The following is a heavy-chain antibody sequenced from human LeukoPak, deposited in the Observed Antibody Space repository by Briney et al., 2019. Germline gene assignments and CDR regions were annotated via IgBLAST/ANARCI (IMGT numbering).Heavy chain of an antibody. CDR2: IYYSGST. V-gene: IGHV4-39*01. CDR1: GGSISSSSYY. J-gene: IGHJ4*02. Sequence: SETLPLTCTVSGGSISSSSYYWGWIHQPPGKGLEWIGSIYYSGSTYYNPSLKSRVTISVDTSKNQFSLKLSSVTAADTAVYYCARKAYSYGYALDSWGQGTLVTVSS. CDR3: ARKAYSYGYALDS. D-gene: IGHD5-18*01.